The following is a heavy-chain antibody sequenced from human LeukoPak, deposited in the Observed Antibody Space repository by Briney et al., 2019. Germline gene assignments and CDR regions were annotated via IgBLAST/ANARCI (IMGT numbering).Heavy chain of an antibody. CDR1: GGSISSSSYY. V-gene: IGHV4-39*01. Sequence: SETLSLTCTVSGGSISSSSYYWGWIRQPPGKGLEWIGSIYYSGSTYYNPSLKSRATISVDTSKNQFSLKLSSVTAADTAVYYCARHCSSTSCYYYFDYWGQGTLVTVSS. D-gene: IGHD2-2*01. J-gene: IGHJ4*02. CDR2: IYYSGST. CDR3: ARHCSSTSCYYYFDY.